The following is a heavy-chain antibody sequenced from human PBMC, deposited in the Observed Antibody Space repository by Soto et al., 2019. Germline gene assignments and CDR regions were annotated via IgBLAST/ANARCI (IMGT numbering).Heavy chain of an antibody. CDR1: GFSVSTNY. D-gene: IGHD4-17*01. J-gene: IGHJ2*01. Sequence: EVRLVESGGGLMQPGGSLRLSCAASGFSVSTNYMTWVRQAPEKGLEWVSVNYTGGTTYYADSVKGRFTISRDNSKNTLYLQMDSLRGEDTAVYYCARAYGDYGNWYFDLWGRGTLVTVSS. CDR3: ARAYGDYGNWYFDL. CDR2: NYTGGTT. V-gene: IGHV3-53*01.